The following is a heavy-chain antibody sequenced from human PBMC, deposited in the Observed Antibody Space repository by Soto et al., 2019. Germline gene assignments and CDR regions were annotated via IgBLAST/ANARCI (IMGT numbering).Heavy chain of an antibody. D-gene: IGHD3-10*01. CDR2: INTGNGNT. CDR3: ARVGRFGEPLDN. J-gene: IGHJ4*02. CDR1: GYTFNTYP. V-gene: IGHV1-3*04. Sequence: QVQLVQSGAEVKKPGASVKVSCKTSGYTFNTYPMHWVRQSPGQRLEWMGWINTGNGNTRYSQKFQDRLTFIADTSASTAYMELRSLRYEDTAVYYRARVGRFGEPLDNWGQGTLVIVSS.